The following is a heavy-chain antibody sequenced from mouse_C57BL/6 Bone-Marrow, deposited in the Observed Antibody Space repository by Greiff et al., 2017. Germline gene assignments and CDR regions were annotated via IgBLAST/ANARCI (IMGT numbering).Heavy chain of an antibody. J-gene: IGHJ1*03. CDR2: IYPGSGNT. Sequence: QVPLQQSGAELVRPGASVKLSCKASGYTFTDYYINWVKQRPGQGLEWIARIYPGSGNTYYNEKFKGKATLTAEKSSSTAYMQLSSLTSEDSAVYFCARNYYGSRSSWYFDVWGTGKYYGSRSSWYFDVWGTGTTVTVSS. CDR3: ARNYYGSRSSWYFDVWGTGKYYGSRSSWYFDV. CDR1: GYTFTDYY. D-gene: IGHD1-1*01. V-gene: IGHV1-76*01.